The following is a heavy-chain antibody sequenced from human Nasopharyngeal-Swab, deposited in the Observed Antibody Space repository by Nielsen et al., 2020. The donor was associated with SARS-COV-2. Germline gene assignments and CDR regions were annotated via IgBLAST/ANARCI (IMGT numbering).Heavy chain of an antibody. D-gene: IGHD2-2*01. CDR1: GFTFSSYS. J-gene: IGHJ6*02. CDR2: ISSSSSYI. CDR3: AKSTMDF. V-gene: IGHV3-21*04. Sequence: GESLKISCAASGFTFSSYSMNWVRQAPGKGLEWVSSISSSSSYIYYADSVKGRFTISRDNAKNSLYLQMNNLRVEDTALYYCAKSTMDFWGQGTTVTVSS.